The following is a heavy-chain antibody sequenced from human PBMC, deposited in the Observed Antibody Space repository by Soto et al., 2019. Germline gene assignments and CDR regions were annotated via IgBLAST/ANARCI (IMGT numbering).Heavy chain of an antibody. D-gene: IGHD1-26*01. CDR3: ARHGNYSSSISQYSGMDV. CDR1: GGTFDNFI. V-gene: IGHV1-69*01. CDR2: IVPMLGTP. J-gene: IGHJ6*02. Sequence: QVQLVQSGAEVKEPGSSVRVSCKASGGTFDNFIMNWVRQTPGQGLEWMGGIVPMLGTPTYAEKFKGRVTISATGSTSTMSMEVTSLRSEYTAIYYCARHGNYSSSISQYSGMDVWGQGTTVTVSS.